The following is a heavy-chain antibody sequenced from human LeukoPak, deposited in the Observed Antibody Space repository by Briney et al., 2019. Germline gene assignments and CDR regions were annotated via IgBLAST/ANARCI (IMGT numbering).Heavy chain of an antibody. D-gene: IGHD1-26*01. CDR2: IYAGGAA. CDR1: GFTVSTNY. CDR3: AREGSYSGSYGAFDI. Sequence: GGSLRLSCAASGFTVSTNYLSWVRQAPGKGLEWVSVIYAGGAAYYADSVRGRFTISRDNSKNTLFLQMNSLRAEDTAVYYCAREGSYSGSYGAFDIWGQGTMVTVSS. J-gene: IGHJ3*02. V-gene: IGHV3-66*02.